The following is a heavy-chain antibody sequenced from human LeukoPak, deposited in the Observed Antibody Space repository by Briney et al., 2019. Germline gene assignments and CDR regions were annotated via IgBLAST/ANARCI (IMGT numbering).Heavy chain of an antibody. J-gene: IGHJ4*02. D-gene: IGHD6-19*01. V-gene: IGHV3-30*02. CDR2: IRYDGSNK. CDR3: AKDRYSSGWHYFDH. CDR1: GFTFSSYG. Sequence: PGESLRLSCAASGFTFSSYGMHWVRQAPGKGLEWVGFIRYDGSNKYYADSVKGGFTISRENSKNTLYMQMNSLSAEKTAGYYSAKDRYSSGWHYFDHWREGPLLPVSS.